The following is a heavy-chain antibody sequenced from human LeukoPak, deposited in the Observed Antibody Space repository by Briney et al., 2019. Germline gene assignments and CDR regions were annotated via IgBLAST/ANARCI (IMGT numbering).Heavy chain of an antibody. CDR3: AREGGCDFWSGYPPDREDYYYYMDV. V-gene: IGHV3-7*01. CDR2: IKQDGSEK. J-gene: IGHJ6*03. Sequence: GGSLRLSCAASGFTFSSYWMSWVRQAPGKGLEWVANIKQDGSEKYYVDSVKGRFTISRDNAKNSLYLQMNSLRAEDTAVYYCAREGGCDFWSGYPPDREDYYYYMDVWGKGTTVTVSS. CDR1: GFTFSSYW. D-gene: IGHD3-3*01.